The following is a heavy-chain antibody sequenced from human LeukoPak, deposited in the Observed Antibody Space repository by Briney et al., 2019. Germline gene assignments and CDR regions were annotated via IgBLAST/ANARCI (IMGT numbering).Heavy chain of an antibody. D-gene: IGHD6-19*01. J-gene: IGHJ4*02. CDR2: ISSDGGST. Sequence: GGSLRLSCAASGFTFSTYAMHWVRQAPGKGLEYVSAISSDGGSTYYANSVKGRFTIPRDNSKNTLFLQMGSLRAEDMAVYYCARAPLYSSGRGTDYWGQGTLVTVSS. V-gene: IGHV3-64*01. CDR3: ARAPLYSSGRGTDY. CDR1: GFTFSTYA.